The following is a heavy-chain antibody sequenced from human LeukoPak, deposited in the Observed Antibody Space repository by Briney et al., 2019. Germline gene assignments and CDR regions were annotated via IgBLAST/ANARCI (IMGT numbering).Heavy chain of an antibody. J-gene: IGHJ4*02. D-gene: IGHD3-16*01. CDR1: GFTFSDYY. CDR2: ISSSGSTI. Sequence: GGSLRLSCAASGFTFSDYYMSWIRQAPGKGLEWVSYISSSGSTIYYADSVKGRFTISRDNAKNSLYLQMNSLRAEDTAVYYCARAPRTYDYVWGSYCPLHLDYWGQGTLVTVSS. V-gene: IGHV3-11*01. CDR3: ARAPRTYDYVWGSYCPLHLDY.